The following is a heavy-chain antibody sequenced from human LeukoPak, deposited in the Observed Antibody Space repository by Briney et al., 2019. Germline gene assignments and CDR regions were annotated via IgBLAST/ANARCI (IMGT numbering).Heavy chain of an antibody. CDR2: INAGNGNT. CDR3: ARWSSGSYLEYFQH. V-gene: IGHV1-3*01. D-gene: IGHD1-26*01. Sequence: ASVKVSCKASGYTFTSYAMHWVRQAPGQRLEWMGWINAGNGNTKYSQKFQGRVTITRDTSASTAYMELRSLRSDDAAVYYCARWSSGSYLEYFQHWGQGTLVTVSS. CDR1: GYTFTSYA. J-gene: IGHJ1*01.